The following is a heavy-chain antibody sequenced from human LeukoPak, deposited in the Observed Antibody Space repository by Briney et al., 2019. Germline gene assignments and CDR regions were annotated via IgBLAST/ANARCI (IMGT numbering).Heavy chain of an antibody. Sequence: GGSLRLSCAASGFTFSTYWMTWVRQAPGKELEWVANINQDESKKYYADSVKGRFTISRDNAKNSLYLQMSSLTAEDTAIYYCARDHAYRADYWGQGTLVTVSS. CDR2: INQDESKK. J-gene: IGHJ4*02. V-gene: IGHV3-7*01. CDR1: GFTFSTYW. D-gene: IGHD2-2*01. CDR3: ARDHAYRADY.